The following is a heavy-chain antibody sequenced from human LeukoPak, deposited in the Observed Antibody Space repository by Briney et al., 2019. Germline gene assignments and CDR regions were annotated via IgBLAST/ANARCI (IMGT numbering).Heavy chain of an antibody. CDR2: MNPNSGNT. CDR3: ARGRRGNGAVRRAQSNGNWFDP. D-gene: IGHD1-26*01. J-gene: IGHJ5*02. Sequence: ASVKVSCKASGYTFTSYDINWVRQATGQGLEWMGWMNPNSGNTGYAQKFQGRVTMTRNTSISTAYMELNSLRSEDTAVYYCARGRRGNGAVRRAQSNGNWFDPWGQGTLVTVSS. V-gene: IGHV1-8*01. CDR1: GYTFTSYD.